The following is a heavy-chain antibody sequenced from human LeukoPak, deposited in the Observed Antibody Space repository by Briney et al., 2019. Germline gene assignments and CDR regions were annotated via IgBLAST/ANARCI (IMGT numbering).Heavy chain of an antibody. V-gene: IGHV3-23*01. Sequence: GGSLRLSCAASGFTFRDYAMNWVRQAPGKGLEWVSSISGSGGSTYYADTVKGRFTISRDNSYNTLFLQLNSLRAEDTALYYCANGAAAGPPPYWGRGTLVTVSS. D-gene: IGHD6-13*01. CDR1: GFTFRDYA. CDR2: ISGSGGST. CDR3: ANGAAAGPPPY. J-gene: IGHJ4*02.